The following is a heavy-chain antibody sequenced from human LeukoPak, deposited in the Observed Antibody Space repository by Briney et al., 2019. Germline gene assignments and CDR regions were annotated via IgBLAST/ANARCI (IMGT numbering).Heavy chain of an antibody. V-gene: IGHV4-59*01. CDR1: GGSISSYY. J-gene: IGHJ3*02. Sequence: SETLSLTCTVSGGSISSYYWSWLRQPPGKGLEWIGYIYYSGSTNYNPSLKSRVTISVDTSKNQFSLKLSSVTAADTAVYYCARVTIAAAEGDDAFDIWGQGTMVTVSS. CDR2: IYYSGST. D-gene: IGHD6-13*01. CDR3: ARVTIAAAEGDDAFDI.